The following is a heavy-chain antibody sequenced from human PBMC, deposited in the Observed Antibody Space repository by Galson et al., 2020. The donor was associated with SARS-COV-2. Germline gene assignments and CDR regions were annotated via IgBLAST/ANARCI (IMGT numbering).Heavy chain of an antibody. Sequence: GESLKISCAASGFTVSSKYMSWVRQAPGTGLEWVSGIYSGGSTYHADSGKGRFTISRDNSKNTLYLQMNSLRAESTAVYYCSRGWGVVPAYWGQGTLVTGS. V-gene: IGHV3-53*01. CDR2: IYSGGST. J-gene: IGHJ4*02. D-gene: IGHD2-2*01. CDR3: SRGWGVVPAY. CDR1: GFTVSSKY.